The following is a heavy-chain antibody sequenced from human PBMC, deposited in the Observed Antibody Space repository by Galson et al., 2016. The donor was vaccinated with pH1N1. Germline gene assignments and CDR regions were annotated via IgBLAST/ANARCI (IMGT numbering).Heavy chain of an antibody. J-gene: IGHJ4*02. CDR3: IRDLGRLRDF. D-gene: IGHD7-27*01. CDR1: GYIFTRDY. V-gene: IGHV1-46*03. Sequence: SVKVSCKASGYIFTRDYFHWVRQAPGQGLEWMGVIDPSNGSTTFAQKFQGLVTMTRDTSTSTVYMEVSGLKSDDTAVYYCIRDLGRLRDFWGQGTLVTVSS. CDR2: IDPSNGST.